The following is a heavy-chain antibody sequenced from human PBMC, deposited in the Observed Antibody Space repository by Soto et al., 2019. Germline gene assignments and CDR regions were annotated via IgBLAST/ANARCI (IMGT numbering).Heavy chain of an antibody. J-gene: IGHJ6*03. CDR1: GFTFSNAW. CDR3: TTEALYSSSSLFTPYYYYYMDV. D-gene: IGHD6-6*01. CDR2: IKSKTDGGTT. Sequence: EVQLVESGGGLVKPGGSLRLSCAASGFTFSNAWMSWVRQAPGKGLEWVGRIKSKTDGGTTDYAAPVKGRFTISRDESKNTLYLQMNSLKTDDTAVYYCTTEALYSSSSLFTPYYYYYMDVWGKGTTVTVSS. V-gene: IGHV3-15*01.